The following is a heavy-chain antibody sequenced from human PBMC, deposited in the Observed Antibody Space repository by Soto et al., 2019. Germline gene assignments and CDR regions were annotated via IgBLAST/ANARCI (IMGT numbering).Heavy chain of an antibody. Sequence: SVTLSLTCTVAGGSISRYYWSCVRQPPGKALEWIGYMFYSGSTNYNPSLKSRVTISVDTSKNQFSLKLSSVTAADTAVYYCARGGSGSRTYYPIDYWGQGTLVTVSS. CDR2: MFYSGST. CDR1: GGSISRYY. D-gene: IGHD1-26*01. CDR3: ARGGSGSRTYYPIDY. J-gene: IGHJ4*02. V-gene: IGHV4-59*01.